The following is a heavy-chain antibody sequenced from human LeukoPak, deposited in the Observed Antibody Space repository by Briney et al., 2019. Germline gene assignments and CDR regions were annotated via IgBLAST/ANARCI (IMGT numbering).Heavy chain of an antibody. D-gene: IGHD1-26*01. CDR3: AKDLTGELLFDY. V-gene: IGHV3-48*01. Sequence: PGGSLRLSCAASGFSFSSHSMNWVRQAPGKELEWVSYISGSSTTIDYADSAKGRFIISRDNAKKSLYLQMNNLRAEDTAVYYCAKDLTGELLFDYWGQGTLVTVSS. CDR1: GFSFSSHS. CDR2: ISGSSTTI. J-gene: IGHJ4*02.